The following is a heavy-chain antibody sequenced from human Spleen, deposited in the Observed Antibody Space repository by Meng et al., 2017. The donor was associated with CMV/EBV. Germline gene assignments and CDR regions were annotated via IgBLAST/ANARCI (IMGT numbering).Heavy chain of an antibody. Sequence: TCAVSGGSISSSNWWSWVRQPPGKGLVWIGEIYHSGSTNYNPSLKSRVTISVDKSKNQFSLKLSSVTAADTAVYYCASFLGNWNYDYWGQGTLVTVSS. CDR1: GGSISSSNW. CDR2: IYHSGST. V-gene: IGHV4-4*02. J-gene: IGHJ4*02. D-gene: IGHD1-7*01. CDR3: ASFLGNWNYDY.